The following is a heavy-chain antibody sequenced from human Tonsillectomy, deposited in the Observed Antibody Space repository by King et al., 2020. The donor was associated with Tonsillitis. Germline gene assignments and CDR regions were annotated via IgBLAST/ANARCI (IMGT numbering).Heavy chain of an antibody. D-gene: IGHD3-3*01. V-gene: IGHV4-61*02. J-gene: IGHJ4*02. CDR2: IYTSGST. CDR1: GGSISSGSYY. Sequence: LQLQESGPGLVKPSQTLSLTCTVSGGSISSGSYYWSWIRQPAGQGLEWIGRIYTSGSTNYNPSLKSRVTMSVDTSKNQFSLKLSSVTAADTAVYYCAGDAPGVYRFWSGYYFFDYWGQGTLVTVSS. CDR3: AGDAPGVYRFWSGYYFFDY.